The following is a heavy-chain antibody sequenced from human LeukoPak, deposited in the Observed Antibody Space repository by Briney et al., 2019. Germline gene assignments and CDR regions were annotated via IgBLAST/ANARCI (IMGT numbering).Heavy chain of an antibody. CDR3: ARRSIVVVPAARRNHRGIRFDP. Sequence: ASVKVSCKASGYTFTSYDINWVRQATGQGLEWMGWMNPNSGNTGYAQKFQGRVTMTRNTSISTAYMELSSLRSEDTAVYYCARRSIVVVPAARRNHRGIRFDPWGQGTLVTVSS. CDR2: MNPNSGNT. V-gene: IGHV1-8*01. J-gene: IGHJ5*02. CDR1: GYTFTSYD. D-gene: IGHD2-2*01.